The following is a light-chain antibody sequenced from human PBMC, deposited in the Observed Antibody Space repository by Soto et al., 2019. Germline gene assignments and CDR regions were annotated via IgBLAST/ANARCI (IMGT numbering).Light chain of an antibody. CDR3: CSYAGSSTLYV. CDR1: ISDVGSYNL. Sequence: QSVLTQPASVSGSPGQSITISCTGTISDVGSYNLVSWSQQHPGKAPKLMIYEGSKLPSGVSNRFSGSKSGNTASLTISGLHAEDEADYYCCSYAGSSTLYVFGTGTKVTVL. CDR2: EGS. J-gene: IGLJ1*01. V-gene: IGLV2-23*01.